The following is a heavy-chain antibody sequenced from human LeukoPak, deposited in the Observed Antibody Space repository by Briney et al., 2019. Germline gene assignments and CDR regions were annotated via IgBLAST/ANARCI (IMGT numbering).Heavy chain of an antibody. D-gene: IGHD3-10*01. V-gene: IGHV4-30-4*01. J-gene: IGHJ5*02. CDR1: GGSISSGDYY. CDR2: IYYSGST. CDR3: ASLNYYGSGSYYDFWFDP. Sequence: SQTLSLTCTVSGGSISSGDYYWSWIRQPPGKGLEWIGYIYYSGSTYYNPSLKSRVTISVDTSKNQFSLKLSSVTAADTAVYYCASLNYYGSGSYYDFWFDPWGQGTLVTVSS.